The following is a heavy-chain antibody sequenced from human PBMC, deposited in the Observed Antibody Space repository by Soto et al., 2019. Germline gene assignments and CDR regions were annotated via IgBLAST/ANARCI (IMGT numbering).Heavy chain of an antibody. CDR2: INHSGRV. CDR1: GGSFSGHS. CDR3: STRAYDTNGYYRFDP. V-gene: IGHV4-34*01. J-gene: IGHJ5*01. Sequence: SETLSLTCAVYGGSFSGHSWTRIRQSPGKGLEWIGDINHSGRVNYSPSLKSRVTISLDTSKNQFSLTLSAVTAADTAMYYCSTRAYDTNGYYRFDPWGQGTLVTVSS. D-gene: IGHD3-22*01.